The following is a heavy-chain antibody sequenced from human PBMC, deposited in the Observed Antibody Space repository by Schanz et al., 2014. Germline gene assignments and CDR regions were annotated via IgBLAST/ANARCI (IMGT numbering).Heavy chain of an antibody. CDR2: ISYDGSNK. V-gene: IGHV3-30*19. J-gene: IGHJ4*02. CDR1: GFTFSSYG. D-gene: IGHD5-12*01. CDR3: ARDRPSGYALDF. Sequence: KLVESGGGVVQPGRSLRLSCAASGFTFSSYGMHWVRQAPGKGLEWVALISYDGSNKHYADSVKGRFTISRDNSKKTLYVQMNSLRAEDTAVYYCARDRPSGYALDFWGQGTLVTVSS.